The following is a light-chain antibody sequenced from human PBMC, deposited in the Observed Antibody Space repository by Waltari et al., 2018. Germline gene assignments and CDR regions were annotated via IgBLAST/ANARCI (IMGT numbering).Light chain of an antibody. V-gene: IGKV1-6*01. CDR1: QGIRYD. CDR2: AAS. Sequence: AIQMTQSPSSLSASVGDRVTITCRASQGIRYDLRWYQQKPGKAPKLLIFAASTLQSGVPSRFSGSGSGTDFTLTISSLQPEDFATYYCLQDYNYPWTFGQGTKVEIK. CDR3: LQDYNYPWT. J-gene: IGKJ1*01.